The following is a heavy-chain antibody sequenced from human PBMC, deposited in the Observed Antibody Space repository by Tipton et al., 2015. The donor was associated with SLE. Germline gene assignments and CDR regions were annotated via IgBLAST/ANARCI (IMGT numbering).Heavy chain of an antibody. CDR3: AGAWQGYCSGGTCYVLDY. CDR2: ISYGGNI. Sequence: TLSLTCSVSGVSISSGTYYWGWIRQTPGQGLEWIGTISYGGNIYYNPSFKSRVTISVDTSKNQFSLKLRSVTAADTAVYYCAGAWQGYCSGGTCYVLDYWGQGTLVTVSS. CDR1: GVSISSGTYY. V-gene: IGHV4-39*07. D-gene: IGHD2-15*01. J-gene: IGHJ4*02.